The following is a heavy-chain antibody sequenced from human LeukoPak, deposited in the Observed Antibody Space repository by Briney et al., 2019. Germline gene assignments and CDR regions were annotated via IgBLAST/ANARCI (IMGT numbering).Heavy chain of an antibody. J-gene: IGHJ4*02. V-gene: IGHV5-51*01. CDR1: GYSFNTHW. CDR2: IYPDDSDT. D-gene: IGHD1-26*01. Sequence: GESLKISCKVSGYSFNTHWIALVRQMPGKGLEWMGIIYPDDSDTKYSPSFQGQVTISADKSTNTAHLQWSSLKASDSAIYYCARVKIIVGAYDYWGQGSLVTVSS. CDR3: ARVKIIVGAYDY.